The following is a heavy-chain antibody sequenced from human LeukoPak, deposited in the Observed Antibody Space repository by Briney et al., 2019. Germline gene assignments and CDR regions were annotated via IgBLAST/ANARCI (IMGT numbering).Heavy chain of an antibody. CDR3: AKDRLRFLEWPLLDY. Sequence: GGSLRLSCAASGFTFSSYGMHWARQAPGKGLEWVAFIRYDGSNKYYADSVKGRFTISRDNSKNTLYLQMNSLRAEDTAVYYCAKDRLRFLEWPLLDYWGQGTLVTVSS. J-gene: IGHJ4*02. CDR1: GFTFSSYG. CDR2: IRYDGSNK. D-gene: IGHD3-3*01. V-gene: IGHV3-30*02.